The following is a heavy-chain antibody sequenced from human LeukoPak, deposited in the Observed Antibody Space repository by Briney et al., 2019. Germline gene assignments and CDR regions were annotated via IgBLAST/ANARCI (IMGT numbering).Heavy chain of an antibody. V-gene: IGHV3-53*01. J-gene: IGHJ6*03. CDR2: IYTDGTT. CDR3: ARDYMDV. Sequence: GGSLRLSCAASGFTVSSHYMSWVRQAPGKGLEWVSVIYTDGTTYYADSVKGRLTISRDNSKSTLSLQMNSLRAEDTAVYYCARDYMDVWGKGTTVTVSS. CDR1: GFTVSSHY.